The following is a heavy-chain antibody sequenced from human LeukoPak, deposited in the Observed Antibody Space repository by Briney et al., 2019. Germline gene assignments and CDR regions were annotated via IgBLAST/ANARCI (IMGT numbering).Heavy chain of an antibody. V-gene: IGHV1-3*01. CDR2: ISAGNGNT. D-gene: IGHD4-23*01. Sequence: ASVKVSCKASGYTFTSYAIHWVRQAPGQRLEWMGWISAGNGNTKYSQNFQGRVTFISNTSATTAFMELSSLRSEDAAVYYCARDTTVVTAFDIWGQGTMVTVSS. J-gene: IGHJ3*02. CDR1: GYTFTSYA. CDR3: ARDTTVVTAFDI.